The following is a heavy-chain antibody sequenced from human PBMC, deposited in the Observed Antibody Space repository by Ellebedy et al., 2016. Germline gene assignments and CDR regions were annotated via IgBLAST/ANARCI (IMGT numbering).Heavy chain of an antibody. CDR1: GFXXPSXX. D-gene: IGHD1-26*01. CDR2: ISSSISYI. V-gene: IGHV3-21*01. CDR3: ARSATT. Sequence: GGSLRLSCAASGFXXPSXXXXWVRQAPGKGLEWVSSISSSISYIYYADSVKGRFTISRDNAKNSLYLQMNSLRAAATAVNYCARSATTWGQGTLVTVSS. J-gene: IGHJ4*02.